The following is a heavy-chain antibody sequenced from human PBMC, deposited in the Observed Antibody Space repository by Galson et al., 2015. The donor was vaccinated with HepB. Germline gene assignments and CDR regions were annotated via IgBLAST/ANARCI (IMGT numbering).Heavy chain of an antibody. J-gene: IGHJ6*03. CDR3: ARAPRYSTIFGVVTANYYYYMDV. Sequence: LSLTCTVSGGSISSYYWSWFRQPPGKGLEWIGYIYYSGSTNYNPSLKSRVTISVDTSKNQFSLKLSSVTAADTAVYYCARAPRYSTIFGVVTANYYYYMDVWGKGTTVTVSS. V-gene: IGHV4-59*01. CDR1: GGSISSYY. CDR2: IYYSGST. D-gene: IGHD3-3*01.